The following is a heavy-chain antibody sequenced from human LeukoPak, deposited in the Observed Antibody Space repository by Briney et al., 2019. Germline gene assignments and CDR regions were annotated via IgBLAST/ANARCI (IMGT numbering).Heavy chain of an antibody. D-gene: IGHD6-25*01. Sequence: PGGSLRLSCADSGFTFNKYWMSWVRQAPGKGLEWVANINQDGSQKFYVDSVKGRFTISRDNAKNSVYLQVNSLRAEDTAVYYCAKVLATAAAYWVRGTLVSVSS. CDR1: GFTFNKYW. V-gene: IGHV3-7*01. CDR2: INQDGSQK. CDR3: AKVLATAAAY. J-gene: IGHJ4*02.